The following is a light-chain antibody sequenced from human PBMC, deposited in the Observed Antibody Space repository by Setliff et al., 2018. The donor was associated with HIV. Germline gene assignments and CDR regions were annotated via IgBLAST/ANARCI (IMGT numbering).Light chain of an antibody. J-gene: IGLJ3*02. V-gene: IGLV1-51*01. CDR1: SSNIRPNY. CDR2: DNY. Sequence: QSALTQPPSVSAAPGHKVTISCFGSSSNIRPNYVSWYQQVPGTAPKLIIYDNYKRPSGIPDRFSGSKSDTSGTLAITGLQPGDEADYYCVTWANSLNHARVFGGGTKVTVL. CDR3: VTWANSLNHARV.